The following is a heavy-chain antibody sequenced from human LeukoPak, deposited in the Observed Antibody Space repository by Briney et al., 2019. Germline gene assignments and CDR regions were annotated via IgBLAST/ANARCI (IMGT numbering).Heavy chain of an antibody. CDR3: AKRGSSWYYFDY. V-gene: IGHV3-23*01. J-gene: IGHJ4*02. CDR2: ISSSGDNT. D-gene: IGHD6-13*01. Sequence: PGGSLRLSCAASGFTFSSYAMNWVRQAPGKGLEWVSAISSSGDNTYYADSVKGRFTISRDNSRNTLYLQMNSLRAEDTAVYYCAKRGSSWYYFDYWGQGTLVTVSP. CDR1: GFTFSSYA.